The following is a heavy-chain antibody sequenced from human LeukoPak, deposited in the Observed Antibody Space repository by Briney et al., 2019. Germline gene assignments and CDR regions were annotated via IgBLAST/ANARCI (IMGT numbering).Heavy chain of an antibody. Sequence: GGSLRLSCTTSGFTFGDYAMDWVRQAPGKGLEWVAFISYDGSNKYYADSVKGRFTISRDNSKNTLYLQMNSLRAEDTAVYYCARPDCSGGSCYSLYGMDVWGQGTTVTVSS. CDR3: ARPDCSGGSCYSLYGMDV. CDR2: ISYDGSNK. V-gene: IGHV3-30-3*01. J-gene: IGHJ6*02. D-gene: IGHD2-15*01. CDR1: GFTFGDYA.